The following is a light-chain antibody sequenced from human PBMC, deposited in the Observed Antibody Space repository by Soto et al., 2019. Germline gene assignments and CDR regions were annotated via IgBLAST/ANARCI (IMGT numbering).Light chain of an antibody. V-gene: IGKV3-20*01. J-gene: IGKJ1*01. CDR1: QSVTSNY. CDR3: QQYGRSPTT. CDR2: GAS. Sequence: MVLTQSPGTLSLSPGERATLSCRASQSVTSNYLAWYQQKPGQAPRLLFFGASIRATGIPDRFSGSGSGTDFTLTISRLEPEDFAVYHCQQYGRSPTTFGQGTKVEIK.